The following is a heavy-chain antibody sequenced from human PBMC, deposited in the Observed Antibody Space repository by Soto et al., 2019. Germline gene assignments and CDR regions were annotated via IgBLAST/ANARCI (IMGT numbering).Heavy chain of an antibody. V-gene: IGHV1-2*02. CDR2: INPNSGGT. Sequence: VASLKVSCKASGYTFTGYYMHWVRQAPGQGLEWMGWINPNSGGTNYAQKFQGRVTMTRDTSISTAYMELSRLRSDDTAVYYCASLWAPWARPYNWFDTWGQGTLVTVSS. CDR1: GYTFTGYY. D-gene: IGHD2-21*01. J-gene: IGHJ5*02. CDR3: ASLWAPWARPYNWFDT.